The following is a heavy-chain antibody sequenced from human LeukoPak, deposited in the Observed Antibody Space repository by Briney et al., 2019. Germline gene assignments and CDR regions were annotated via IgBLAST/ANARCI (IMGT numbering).Heavy chain of an antibody. CDR3: ARDPAAAGIDAFDI. CDR2: IYTIGIT. CDR1: GGSISSYY. J-gene: IGHJ3*02. V-gene: IGHV4-4*07. Sequence: SETLSLTCTVSGGSISSYYWSWIRQPAGGGLEWIGRIYTIGITNYNPSLKSRVTMSLVTSKNQLSLTLTSVTAADTAAYYCARDPAAAGIDAFDIWGQGTMVTVSS. D-gene: IGHD6-13*01.